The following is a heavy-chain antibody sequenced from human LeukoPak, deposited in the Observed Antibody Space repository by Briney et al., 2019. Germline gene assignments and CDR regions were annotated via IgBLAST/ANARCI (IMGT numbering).Heavy chain of an antibody. Sequence: PSETLSLTCTVSGGSISSYYWSWIRQPPGKGLEWIGYIDTSGSTNYNPSLKSRVTVLVDTSKNQSSLKLRSVIAADTAVYYCARALSGSYPRVFDSWGQGTLVTVSS. J-gene: IGHJ4*02. CDR3: ARALSGSYPRVFDS. D-gene: IGHD1-26*01. V-gene: IGHV4-4*09. CDR2: IDTSGST. CDR1: GGSISSYY.